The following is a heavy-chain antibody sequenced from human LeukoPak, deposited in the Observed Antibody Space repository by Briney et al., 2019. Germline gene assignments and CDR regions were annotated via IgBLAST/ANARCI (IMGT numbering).Heavy chain of an antibody. CDR2: IYVTEST. CDR1: GASISSYY. J-gene: IGHJ4*02. Sequence: SETLSLTCTVSGASISSYYWSWIRQPAGKALEWIGRIYVTESTTYNPSLESRVTMSLDTSKNHFSLKLSSVTAADTAVYYCARAVGSFDWLPLFDYWGQGTLVTVSS. D-gene: IGHD3-9*01. V-gene: IGHV4-4*07. CDR3: ARAVGSFDWLPLFDY.